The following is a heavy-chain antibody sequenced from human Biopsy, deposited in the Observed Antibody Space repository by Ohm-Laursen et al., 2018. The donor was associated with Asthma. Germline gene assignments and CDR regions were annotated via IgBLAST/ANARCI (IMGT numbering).Heavy chain of an antibody. CDR3: ARWGIQGVRFWGMDV. CDR2: IILIFGTA. CDR1: GGTFSSYA. D-gene: IGHD3-10*01. J-gene: IGHJ6*02. V-gene: IGHV1-69*01. Sequence: GSSVKVSCKASGGTFSSYAIRWVRQAPGQGLEWMGGIILIFGTANYAQKFQGRVTITADESTSTAYLELSSLRSEDTAVYYCARWGIQGVRFWGMDVWGQGTTVTVSS.